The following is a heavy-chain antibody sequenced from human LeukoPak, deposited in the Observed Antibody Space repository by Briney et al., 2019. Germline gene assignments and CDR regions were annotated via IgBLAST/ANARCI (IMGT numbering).Heavy chain of an antibody. V-gene: IGHV4-4*07. CDR3: ARDYCGGDCSGRFDP. D-gene: IGHD2-21*02. Sequence: PSETLSLTCTVSDGSISSYYWSWIRQPAGKGLEWIGRIYTSGSTNYNPSLKSRVTMSVDTSKNQFSLKLSSVTAADTDVYYCARDYCGGDCSGRFDPWGQGTLVTVSS. CDR2: IYTSGST. CDR1: DGSISSYY. J-gene: IGHJ5*02.